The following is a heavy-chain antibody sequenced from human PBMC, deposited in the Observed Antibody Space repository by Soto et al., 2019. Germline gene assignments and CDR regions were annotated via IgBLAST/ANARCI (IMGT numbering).Heavy chain of an antibody. D-gene: IGHD4-17*01. J-gene: IGHJ3*02. V-gene: IGHV3-23*01. CDR3: STDPNGDYIGAFDN. CDR2: ISDSGGSS. CDR1: GFTFSSFA. Sequence: GGSLRLSCAASGFTFSSFAMTWVRQAPGKGLQWVSTISDSGGSSFYADSVKGRFTISRDNSRNTLYLQMNSLRADDTAVYYCSTDPNGDYIGAFDNWGQGTMVTVSS.